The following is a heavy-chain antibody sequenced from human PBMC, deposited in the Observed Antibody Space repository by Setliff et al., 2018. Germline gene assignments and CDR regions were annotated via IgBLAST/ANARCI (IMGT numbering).Heavy chain of an antibody. J-gene: IGHJ3*02. CDR2: ISGHGGST. CDR3: ASAGHSGSWFPFDAFHI. V-gene: IGHV3-23*01. D-gene: IGHD6-13*01. Sequence: SGGSLRLSCVASGFTFSNYAMTWVRQAPGKGLEWVSVISGHGGSTYYTDSVKGRFIISRDNTRNTLHLQMNSLRVDDTAVYYCASAGHSGSWFPFDAFHIWGQGTMFTVSS. CDR1: GFTFSNYA.